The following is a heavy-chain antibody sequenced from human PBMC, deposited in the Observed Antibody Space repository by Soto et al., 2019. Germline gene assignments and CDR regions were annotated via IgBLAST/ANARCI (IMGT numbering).Heavy chain of an antibody. J-gene: IGHJ6*03. Sequence: GGSLRLSCAASGFTFSSYDMHWVRQATGKGLEWVSAIGTAGDTYYPGSVKGRFTISRENAKNSLYLQMNSLRAGDTAVYYCARANYDFWSGYILPYYYYYMDVWGKGTTVTVSS. CDR2: IGTAGDT. D-gene: IGHD3-3*01. CDR3: ARANYDFWSGYILPYYYYYMDV. CDR1: GFTFSSYD. V-gene: IGHV3-13*01.